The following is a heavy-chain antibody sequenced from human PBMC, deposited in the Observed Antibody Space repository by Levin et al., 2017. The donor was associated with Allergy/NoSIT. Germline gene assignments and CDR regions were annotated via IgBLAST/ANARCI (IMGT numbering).Heavy chain of an antibody. Sequence: PAGGSLRLSCAASGFSFTSYAMSWVRQAPGKGLEWVSVISGSGGSTYYADSVKGRFTVSRDNSKNTLYLQMNNLRAEDTAVYYCAKASTISMIVVAYSEVEYWGQGTLVTVSS. J-gene: IGHJ4*02. CDR1: GFSFTSYA. CDR2: ISGSGGST. CDR3: AKASTISMIVVAYSEVEY. D-gene: IGHD3-22*01. V-gene: IGHV3-23*01.